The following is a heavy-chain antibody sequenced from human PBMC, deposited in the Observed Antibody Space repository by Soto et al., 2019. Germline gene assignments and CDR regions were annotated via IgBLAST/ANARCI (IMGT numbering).Heavy chain of an antibody. V-gene: IGHV3-23*01. CDR1: GFSFSTYG. CDR2: YGGSGGST. D-gene: IGHD3-16*01. Sequence: DVQLLESGGVLAQRGGSLRLSCAASGFSFSTYGMTWVRQAPGKGLEWVSYGGSGGSTYYADSVKGRFTISRDNSKNTLYLQMNSLRAEDTAVYYCVKFRGRAYHYYYMDVWGNGTTVTVSS. J-gene: IGHJ6*03. CDR3: VKFRGRAYHYYYMDV.